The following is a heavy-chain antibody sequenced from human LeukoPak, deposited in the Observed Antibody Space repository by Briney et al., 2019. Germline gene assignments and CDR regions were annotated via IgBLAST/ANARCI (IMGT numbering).Heavy chain of an antibody. CDR2: MNPNSGNT. D-gene: IGHD5-18*01. J-gene: IGHJ6*03. CDR3: ASLIRPLEDTAMVPYYYYYYMDV. Sequence: ASVKVSCKASGYTFTSYDINWVRQATGQGLEWMGWMNPNSGNTGYAQKFQGRVTMTRNTSISTAYMELSSLRSEDTAVYYCASLIRPLEDTAMVPYYYYYYMDVWGKGTTVTVSS. CDR1: GYTFTSYD. V-gene: IGHV1-8*01.